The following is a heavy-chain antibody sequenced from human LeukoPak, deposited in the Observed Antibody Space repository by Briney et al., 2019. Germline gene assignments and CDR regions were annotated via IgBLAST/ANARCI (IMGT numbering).Heavy chain of an antibody. D-gene: IGHD3-10*01. CDR2: IFYSGST. CDR3: ARGGITVVRGVIRSRPGNWFDP. V-gene: IGHV4-30-4*01. J-gene: IGHJ5*02. Sequence: PSETLSLTCAVSGGSISSGDSYWSWIRQPPGKDLEWIGYIFYSGSTYYNPSLKSRVTISVDTSKNQFSLKLSSVTAADTAVYYCARGGITVVRGVIRSRPGNWFDPWGQGTLVTVSS. CDR1: GGSISSGDSY.